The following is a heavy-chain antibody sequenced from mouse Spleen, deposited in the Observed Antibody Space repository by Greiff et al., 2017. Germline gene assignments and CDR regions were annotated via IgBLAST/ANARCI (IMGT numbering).Heavy chain of an antibody. J-gene: IGHJ2*01. CDR2: IFPGTGTT. Sequence: VKLQESGAELVKPGASVKLSCKTSGYTFTSYWIQWVKQRPGQGLGWIGEIFPGTGTTYYNEKFKGKATLTIDTSSSTAYMQLSSLTSEDSAVYFCATLSGYWGQGTTLTVSS. CDR3: ATLSGY. D-gene: IGHD3-1*01. CDR1: GYTFTSYW. V-gene: IGHV1S132*01.